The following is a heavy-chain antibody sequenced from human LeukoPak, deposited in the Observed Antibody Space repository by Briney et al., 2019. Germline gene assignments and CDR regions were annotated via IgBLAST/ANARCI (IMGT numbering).Heavy chain of an antibody. D-gene: IGHD1/OR15-1a*01. Sequence: ASVKVSCKASGYTFTGYYMHWVRQAPGQGLEWMGWINPNSGGTNYAQKFQGRVTMTRDTSISTAYMELSRLRSDDTAVYYCARVGLTGERRNTYDYWGQGTLVTVSS. CDR2: INPNSGGT. CDR3: ARVGLTGERRNTYDY. CDR1: GYTFTGYY. V-gene: IGHV1-2*02. J-gene: IGHJ4*02.